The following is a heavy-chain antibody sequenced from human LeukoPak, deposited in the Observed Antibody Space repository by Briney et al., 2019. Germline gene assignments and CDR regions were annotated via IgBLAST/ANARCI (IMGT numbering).Heavy chain of an antibody. CDR2: ISSSGSYI. V-gene: IGHV3-21*01. J-gene: IGHJ4*02. CDR1: RFTFSSYS. CDR3: ARDRSSFGVVVPAAVGIDY. D-gene: IGHD2-2*01. Sequence: GGSLRLSCAASRFTFSSYSMNWVRQAPGKGLEWVSSISSSGSYIYYADSVKGRFTISRDNAKNSLYLQMNSLRAEDTAVYYCARDRSSFGVVVPAAVGIDYWGQGTLVTVSS.